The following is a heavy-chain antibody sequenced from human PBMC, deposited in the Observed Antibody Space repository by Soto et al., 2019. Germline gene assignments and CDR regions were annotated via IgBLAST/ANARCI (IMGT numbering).Heavy chain of an antibody. CDR3: AKDSVEGYYDSSGYFDY. CDR1: GFTFDDYT. D-gene: IGHD3-22*01. Sequence: GGSLRLSCAASGFTFDDYTMHWVRQAPGKGLEWVSLISWDGGSTYYADSVKGRFTISRDNSKNSLYLQMNSLRTEDTALYYCAKDSVEGYYDSSGYFDYWGQGTLVTISS. CDR2: ISWDGGST. J-gene: IGHJ4*02. V-gene: IGHV3-43*01.